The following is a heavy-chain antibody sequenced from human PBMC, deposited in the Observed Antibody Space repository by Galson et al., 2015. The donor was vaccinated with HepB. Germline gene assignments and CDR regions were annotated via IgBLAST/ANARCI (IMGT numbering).Heavy chain of an antibody. CDR1: GFTFSSFG. J-gene: IGHJ6*02. V-gene: IGHV3-30*18. D-gene: IGHD3-22*01. CDR3: AEGDQYDKSGDLYNYGMGV. Sequence: SLRLSCAVSGFTFSSFGMHWVRQAPGKGLEWVSVISYDGRKKYYPDSVKGRFTISRNNSQNTLYLQMSSLGADDTAVYYCAEGDQYDKSGDLYNYGMGVWGQGTTVTVSS. CDR2: ISYDGRKK.